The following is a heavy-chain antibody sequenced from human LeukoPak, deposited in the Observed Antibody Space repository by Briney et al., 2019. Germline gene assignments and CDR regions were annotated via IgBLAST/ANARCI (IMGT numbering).Heavy chain of an antibody. CDR3: ARDFWSGYYAWFDP. CDR1: GGSISSYY. CDR2: IYYSGST. V-gene: IGHV4-59*12. J-gene: IGHJ5*02. Sequence: PSETLSLTCTVSGGSISSYYWNRIRQPPGKGLEWIGYIYYSGSTSYNPSLKSRVTISVDTSKNQFSLNLSSVTAADTAVYYCARDFWSGYYAWFDPWGQGILVTVSS. D-gene: IGHD3-3*01.